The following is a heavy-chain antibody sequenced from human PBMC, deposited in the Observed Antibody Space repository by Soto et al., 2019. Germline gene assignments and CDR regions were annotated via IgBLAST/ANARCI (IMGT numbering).Heavy chain of an antibody. V-gene: IGHV1-69*01. J-gene: IGHJ6*02. CDR3: AQTAERELGAHRSSYYGLDV. Sequence: QVQLVQSGTEVKEPGSSVKVSCKASGGTFSIHAFSWVRQAPGQGLEWMGGIIPFSGTSNYAQKLQGRVTATAKESPTPAQRGLRSRRSGKRARYYGAQTAERELGAHRSSYYGLDVGGQGPTFT. D-gene: IGHD1-7*01. CDR1: GGTFSIHA. CDR2: IIPFSGTS.